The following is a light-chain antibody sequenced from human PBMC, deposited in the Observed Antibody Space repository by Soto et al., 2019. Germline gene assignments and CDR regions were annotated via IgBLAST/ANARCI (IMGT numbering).Light chain of an antibody. V-gene: IGKV3-20*01. CDR2: GPS. CDR1: QSVSSSY. J-gene: IGKJ3*01. CDR3: RQYGSSLLFT. Sequence: EMGLTQSPGTLSFSPEERATLSCRAIQSVSSSYLAWYQQEPGQAPRLLIYGPSSRATGIPDRFSGSGSGTDFTLAISRLGPADVAVYYCRQYGSSLLFTFGPETNVDIK.